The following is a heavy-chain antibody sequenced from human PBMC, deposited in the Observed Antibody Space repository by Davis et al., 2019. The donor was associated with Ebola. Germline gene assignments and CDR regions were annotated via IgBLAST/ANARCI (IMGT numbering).Heavy chain of an antibody. D-gene: IGHD3-22*01. CDR1: GFTFSSYS. CDR2: ISSSSSTI. Sequence: GESLKISCAASGFTFSSYSMNWVRQAPGKGLEWVSYISSSSSTIYYADSVKGRFTISRDNSKNTLYLQMGSLRAEDMAVYYCAREAGGVITTLNHDYWGQGTLVTVSS. CDR3: AREAGGVITTLNHDY. V-gene: IGHV3-48*01. J-gene: IGHJ4*02.